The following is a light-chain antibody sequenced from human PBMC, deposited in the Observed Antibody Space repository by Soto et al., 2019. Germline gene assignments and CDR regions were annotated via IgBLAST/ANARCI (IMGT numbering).Light chain of an antibody. V-gene: IGKV3-20*01. CDR2: GAI. Sequence: EIVLTQSPGTLSLSPGERATLSCRASQSVSNRYLAWYQQRPGQAPRLLIYGAIYRATGIPDRFSGSGSGTDFSLTISRLEPEDFAVYYCQQYENSPRTFGQGTNV. J-gene: IGKJ1*01. CDR3: QQYENSPRT. CDR1: QSVSNRY.